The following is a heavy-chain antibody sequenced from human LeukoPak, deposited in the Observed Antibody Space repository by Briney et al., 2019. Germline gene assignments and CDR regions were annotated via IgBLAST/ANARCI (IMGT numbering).Heavy chain of an antibody. CDR3: ARGSLGFGYYMAV. V-gene: IGHV3-48*01. D-gene: IGHD3-16*01. CDR2: ISSSSITI. CDR1: GFTFSSYG. J-gene: IGHJ6*03. Sequence: PGGSLRLSCAASGFTFSSYGLNWVRQAPGKGLEWVSYISSSSITIYYADSVKGRFTISRDNAKNLLYLQMNSLRAEDTAVYYCARGSLGFGYYMAVWGKGTTVTVSS.